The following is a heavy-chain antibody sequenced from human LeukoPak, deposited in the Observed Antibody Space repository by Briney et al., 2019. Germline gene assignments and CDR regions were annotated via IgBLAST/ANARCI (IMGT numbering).Heavy chain of an antibody. D-gene: IGHD6-13*01. CDR3: ARDEAAAGTELSY. V-gene: IGHV4-61*02. J-gene: IGHJ4*02. Sequence: SETLSLTCTVSGGSISSGSCYWSWIRQPAGKGLEWIGRIYTSGSTNYNPSLKSRVAISVDTSKNQFSLKLSSVTAADTAVYYCARDEAAAGTELSYWGQGTLVTVSS. CDR1: GGSISSGSCY. CDR2: IYTSGST.